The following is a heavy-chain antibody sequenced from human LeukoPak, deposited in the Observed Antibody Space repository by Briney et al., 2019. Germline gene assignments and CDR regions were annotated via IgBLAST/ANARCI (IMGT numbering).Heavy chain of an antibody. CDR1: GGTFSSYA. J-gene: IGHJ4*02. D-gene: IGHD3-22*01. V-gene: IGHV1-69*01. Sequence: SVTVSFTASGGTFSSYAISWVRQAPGQGLEWMGGIIPIFGTANYAQKFQGRVTITADESTSTAYMELSSLRSEDTAVYYCARVGPPPRYYYDSSGYYLENDYWGQGTLVTVSS. CDR2: IIPIFGTA. CDR3: ARVGPPPRYYYDSSGYYLENDY.